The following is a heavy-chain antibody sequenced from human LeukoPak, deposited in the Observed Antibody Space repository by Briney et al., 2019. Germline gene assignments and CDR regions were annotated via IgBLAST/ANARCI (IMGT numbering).Heavy chain of an antibody. J-gene: IGHJ6*02. CDR2: ISGSGGST. V-gene: IGHV3-23*01. Sequence: GGSLRLSCAASGFTFSSYAMSGVRQAPGKGLEWVSAISGSGGSTYYADSVKGRFTISRDNSKNTLYLQMNSLRAEDTAVYYCAKPESGLVYCYYGMDVWGQGTTVTVSS. CDR3: AKPESGLVYCYYGMDV. CDR1: GFTFSSYA. D-gene: IGHD3-3*01.